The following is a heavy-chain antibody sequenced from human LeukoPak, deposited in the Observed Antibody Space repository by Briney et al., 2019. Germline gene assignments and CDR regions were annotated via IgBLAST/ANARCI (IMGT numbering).Heavy chain of an antibody. J-gene: IGHJ4*02. CDR3: ARVGDSDY. D-gene: IGHD2-15*01. Sequence: PSETLSLTCTVSGGSVSSGSCYWSWIRQPPGKGLEWIRYIYYSGSTNYNPSLKSRVTISVDTSKNQFSLKLSSVTAADTAVYYCARVGDSDYWGQGTLVTVSS. CDR1: GGSVSSGSCY. CDR2: IYYSGST. V-gene: IGHV4-61*01.